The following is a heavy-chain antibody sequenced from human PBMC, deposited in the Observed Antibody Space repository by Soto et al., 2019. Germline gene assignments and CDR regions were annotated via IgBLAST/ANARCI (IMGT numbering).Heavy chain of an antibody. CDR2: INHSVST. CDR1: GGSFSGYY. D-gene: IGHD2-15*01. J-gene: IGHJ6*02. V-gene: IGHV4-34*01. Sequence: PSETLSLTCAVYGGSFSGYYWSWIRQPPGKGLEWIGEINHSVSTNYNPSLKSRVTISVDTSKNQFSLKLSSVTAADTAVYYCARIGVAATNYYYSGMDVWGQGTKVTVSS. CDR3: ARIGVAATNYYYSGMDV.